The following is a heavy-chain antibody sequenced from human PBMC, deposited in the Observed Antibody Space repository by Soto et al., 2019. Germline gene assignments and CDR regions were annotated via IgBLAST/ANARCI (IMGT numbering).Heavy chain of an antibody. CDR1: GGTFSRYA. V-gene: IGHV1-2*02. J-gene: IGHJ5*02. Sequence: ASVKVSCKASGGTFSRYAFNWVRQAPGQGLEWMGWINAHSGGTEYAQKFQGRVTLTRDTSIATAYLTLTSLTSDDTALYYCAKDLTRQLAYWLDPWGQGTQVTVSS. CDR2: INAHSGGT. D-gene: IGHD6-6*01. CDR3: AKDLTRQLAYWLDP.